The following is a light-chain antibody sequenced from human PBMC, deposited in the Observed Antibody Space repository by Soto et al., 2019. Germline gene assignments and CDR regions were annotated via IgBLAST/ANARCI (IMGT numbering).Light chain of an antibody. V-gene: IGKV3-11*01. Sequence: EIVLTQSPATLSLSPGERATLSCRASQSINRHLAWYRQKPGQAHRLLIYDASNRATGIPARFSGSGSGTDFTLTISSLEPEDFGVYYCQQRSNWPPVTFGGGTKVELK. CDR1: QSINRH. CDR2: DAS. J-gene: IGKJ4*01. CDR3: QQRSNWPPVT.